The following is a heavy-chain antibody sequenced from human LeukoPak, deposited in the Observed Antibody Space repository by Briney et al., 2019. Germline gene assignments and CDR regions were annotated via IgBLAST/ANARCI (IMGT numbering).Heavy chain of an antibody. CDR1: GFTFRNYV. CDR3: VKGLDYSSSQMDS. Sequence: GGSLRLSCAGSGFTFRNYVIHWVRQAPGKGLEYVSSINTNGANTCYADSVKGRFTISRDNSRNTVYVQMNSLTPEDTAVYYCVKGLDYSSSQMDSWGQGTLVTASS. V-gene: IGHV3-64*05. J-gene: IGHJ4*02. CDR2: INTNGANT. D-gene: IGHD6-6*01.